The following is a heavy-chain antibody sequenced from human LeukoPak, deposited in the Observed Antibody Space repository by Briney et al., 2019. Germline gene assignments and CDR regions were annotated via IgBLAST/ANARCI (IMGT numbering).Heavy chain of an antibody. Sequence: GGSLRLSCAASGFTFGDYGMSWVRQAPGKGLEWVSGINWNGGSTGYADSVKGRFTISRDNAKNSLYLQMNSLRAEDTALYYCARTGGNYYDSSGLMKYFDYWGQGTLVTVSS. CDR2: INWNGGST. CDR1: GFTFGDYG. V-gene: IGHV3-20*04. CDR3: ARTGGNYYDSSGLMKYFDY. J-gene: IGHJ4*02. D-gene: IGHD3-22*01.